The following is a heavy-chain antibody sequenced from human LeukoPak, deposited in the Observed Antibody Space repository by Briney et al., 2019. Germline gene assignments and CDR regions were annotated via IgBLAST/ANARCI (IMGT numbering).Heavy chain of an antibody. Sequence: GGSLRLSCAASGFTFSTSAMNWVRQAPGKGLEWVSSVSNSGDYIHYADSVKGRFTISRDNSKNSLYLQMNSLRAEDTAVYYCAELGITMIGGVWGKGTTVTISS. D-gene: IGHD3-10*02. CDR2: VSNSGDYI. CDR3: AELGITMIGGV. V-gene: IGHV3-21*06. CDR1: GFTFSTSA. J-gene: IGHJ6*04.